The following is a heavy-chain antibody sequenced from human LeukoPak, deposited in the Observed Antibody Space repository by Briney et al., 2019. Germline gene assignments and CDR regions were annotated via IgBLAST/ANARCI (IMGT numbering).Heavy chain of an antibody. J-gene: IGHJ4*02. CDR3: AKYDYYDSSGYFYAGD. D-gene: IGHD3-22*01. Sequence: NPSQTLSLTCTVSGGSISSGGYYWSWIRQRPGEGLEWIGYIYYSGNTYYTPSLKSRVTISLDTSKNQFSLKLSFVTAADTAVYYCAKYDYYDSSGYFYAGDWGQGTLVTVSS. CDR1: GGSISSGGYY. CDR2: IYYSGNT. V-gene: IGHV4-31*03.